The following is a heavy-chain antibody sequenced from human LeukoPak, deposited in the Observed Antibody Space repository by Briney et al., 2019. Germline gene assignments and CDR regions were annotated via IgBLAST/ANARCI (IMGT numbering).Heavy chain of an antibody. Sequence: GGSLRLSCAASGFTFSTFAMIWVRQPPGKGLEWVSSIFPSGGEIHYADSVRGRFTISRDNSKSTLSLQMNSLRAEDTAVYYCAKVPYGSGSYYRLDYWGQGTLVTVSS. D-gene: IGHD3-10*01. CDR3: AKVPYGSGSYYRLDY. CDR1: GFTFSTFA. J-gene: IGHJ4*02. V-gene: IGHV3-23*01. CDR2: IFPSGGEI.